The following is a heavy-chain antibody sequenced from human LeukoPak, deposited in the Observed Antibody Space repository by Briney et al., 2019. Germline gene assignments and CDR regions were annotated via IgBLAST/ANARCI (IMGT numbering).Heavy chain of an antibody. Sequence: GASVKVSCKASGYTFTGYYMHWVRQAPGQGLEWMGWISAYNGNTNYAQKLQGRVTMTTDTSTSTAYMELRSLRSDDTAVYYCARAFRGFEWDCSSTSCYRRGFEYYYYYYMDVWGKGTTVTVSS. CDR3: ARAFRGFEWDCSSTSCYRRGFEYYYYYYMDV. V-gene: IGHV1-18*04. D-gene: IGHD2-2*02. CDR2: ISAYNGNT. CDR1: GYTFTGYY. J-gene: IGHJ6*03.